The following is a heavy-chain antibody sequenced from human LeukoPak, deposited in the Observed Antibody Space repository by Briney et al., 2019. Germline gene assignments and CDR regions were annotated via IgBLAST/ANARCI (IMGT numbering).Heavy chain of an antibody. Sequence: GGSLRLSCAASGFTFSSYGMSWVRQTPGKGLGWVSATSGSGTTTYYEDSVKGRFTISRDNSQNTLYLQMNSLRAEDTAVYYCAKGSDSSAWTLFDYWGQGTLVTVSS. D-gene: IGHD6-25*01. V-gene: IGHV3-23*01. CDR1: GFTFSSYG. CDR3: AKGSDSSAWTLFDY. J-gene: IGHJ4*02. CDR2: TSGSGTTT.